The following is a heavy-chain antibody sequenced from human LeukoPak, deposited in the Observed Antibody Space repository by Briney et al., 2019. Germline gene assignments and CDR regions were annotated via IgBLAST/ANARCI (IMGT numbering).Heavy chain of an antibody. CDR1: GGSISSSSYY. CDR2: IYYSGST. V-gene: IGHV4-39*01. J-gene: IGHJ4*02. CDR3: ASGQRYSSSWSLFFFDY. D-gene: IGHD6-13*01. Sequence: SETLSLTCTVSGGSISSSSYYWGWIRQSPGKGLEYIGSIYYSGSTYYNPSLKSRVTISVDTSKNQFSLKLSSVTAADTAVYYCASGQRYSSSWSLFFFDYWGQGTLVTVSS.